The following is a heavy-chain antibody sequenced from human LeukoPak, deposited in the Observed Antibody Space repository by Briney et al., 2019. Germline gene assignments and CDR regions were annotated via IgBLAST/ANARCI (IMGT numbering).Heavy chain of an antibody. J-gene: IGHJ4*02. CDR1: GGSFSGYY. CDR2: INHSGST. V-gene: IGHV4-34*01. Sequence: PSETLSLTCAVYGGSFSGYYWSWIRQPPGKGLEWIGEINHSGSTNYNPSLKSRVTISVDTSKNQFSLKLSSVTAADTAVYYCARLGLSLTGKQGIDYWGQGTLVTVSS. D-gene: IGHD1-20*01. CDR3: ARLGLSLTGKQGIDY.